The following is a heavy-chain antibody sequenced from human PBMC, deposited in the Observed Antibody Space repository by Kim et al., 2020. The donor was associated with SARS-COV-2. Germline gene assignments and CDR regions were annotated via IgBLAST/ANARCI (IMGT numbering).Heavy chain of an antibody. D-gene: IGHD6-19*01. CDR2: IDPSDSYT. CDR3: ARRIAVAYGLGDAFDI. CDR1: GYSFTSYW. J-gene: IGHJ3*02. Sequence: GESLKISCKGSGYSFTSYWISWVRQMPGKGLEWMGRIDPSDSYTNYSPSFQGHVTISADKAISTAYLQGSSLKATDTDMYYCARRIAVAYGLGDAFDIWGQGTMVTVSS. V-gene: IGHV5-10-1*01.